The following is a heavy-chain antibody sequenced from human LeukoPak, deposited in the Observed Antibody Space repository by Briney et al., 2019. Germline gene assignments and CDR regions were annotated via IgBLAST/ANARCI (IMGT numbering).Heavy chain of an antibody. V-gene: IGHV3-74*01. CDR1: GFTVSGSW. J-gene: IGHJ4*02. CDR3: ARAGPNWRIDF. D-gene: IGHD2-8*01. CDR2: INHDGSSI. Sequence: GGSLRLSCAVSGFTVSGSWIHWVRQAPGKGLLWVSLINHDGSSIIYADSVKGRFTISRDNARNTLYLQMNSLRVDDTAMYYCARAGPNWRIDFWGQGTLVTVSS.